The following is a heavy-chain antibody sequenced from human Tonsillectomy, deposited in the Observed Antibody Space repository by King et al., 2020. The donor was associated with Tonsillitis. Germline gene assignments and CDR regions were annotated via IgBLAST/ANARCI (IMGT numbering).Heavy chain of an antibody. D-gene: IGHD6-13*01. J-gene: IGHJ4*02. CDR3: AKGARRGIGTTGSFAF. V-gene: IGHV3-23*04. CDR2: ISGSGSNP. CDR1: GFTFSTYA. Sequence: QLVQSGGGLLQPGGSLRLSCAASGFTFSTYAMSWVRQVPGKGLEWVSVISGSGSNPEYADSVKGRFTISRDNSKNSLYLQMNSLRAEDTAVYFCAKGARRGIGTTGSFAFWGQGPLVTVSS.